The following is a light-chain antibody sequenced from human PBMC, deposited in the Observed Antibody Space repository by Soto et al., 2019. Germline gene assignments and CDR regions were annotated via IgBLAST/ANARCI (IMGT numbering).Light chain of an antibody. V-gene: IGKV3-20*01. CDR3: QQYGSSPYT. J-gene: IGKJ2*01. Sequence: IVLTQSPGTLSLSPGERGTLSCRASQSVTSDYLAWYQQKPGQPARLLIYGASNRATAIADRFSGSGSATDFTLTISRVDPEDFAVYYCQQYGSSPYTFGQGTRLDI. CDR1: QSVTSDY. CDR2: GAS.